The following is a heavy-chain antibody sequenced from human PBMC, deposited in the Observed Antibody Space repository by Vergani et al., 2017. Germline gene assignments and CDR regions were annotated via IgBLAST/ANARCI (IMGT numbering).Heavy chain of an antibody. CDR1: GFTVSSNY. D-gene: IGHD3-22*01. CDR3: AGPQGTSAYYYGGFDY. V-gene: IGHV3-23*04. Sequence: EVQVVETGGGLVQPGGSLRLSCAASGFTVSSNYMSWVRQAPGKGLEWVSTISSDGGSTYYADSVKGRFTISRDNSKNTLSLQMNSLTAEDTAIYYCAGPQGTSAYYYGGFDYWGQGILVTVCS. J-gene: IGHJ4*02. CDR2: ISSDGGST.